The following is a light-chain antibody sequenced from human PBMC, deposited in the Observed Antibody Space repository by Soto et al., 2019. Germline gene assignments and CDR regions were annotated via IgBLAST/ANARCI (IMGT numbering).Light chain of an antibody. Sequence: QAVVTQPPSASGTPGQRVTISCSGSSSNIGSNTVNWYQQLPGTAPKLLIYSNNQRPSGVPDRFSGSKSGTSASLAISGLQSEDEADYYCAAWDDSLKNVFGGGTKVTVL. CDR2: SNN. J-gene: IGLJ2*01. CDR1: SSNIGSNT. V-gene: IGLV1-44*01. CDR3: AAWDDSLKNV.